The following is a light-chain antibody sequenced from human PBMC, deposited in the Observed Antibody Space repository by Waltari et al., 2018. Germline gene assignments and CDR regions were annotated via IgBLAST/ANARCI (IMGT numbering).Light chain of an antibody. CDR2: GAS. CDR3: QQYNNWPLT. V-gene: IGKV3-15*01. Sequence: EIVMTQSPATLSVSPGERATLSRRASQSVSSNLAWYQQKPGQAPRLLIYGASTRATGIPARFSGSGSGTEFTLTISSLQSEDFAVYYCQQYNNWPLTFGPGTKVDIK. CDR1: QSVSSN. J-gene: IGKJ3*01.